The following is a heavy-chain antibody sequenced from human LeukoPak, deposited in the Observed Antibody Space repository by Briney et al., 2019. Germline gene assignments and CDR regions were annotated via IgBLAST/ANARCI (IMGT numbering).Heavy chain of an antibody. Sequence: GGSLRLSCAASGFTFSSYSMNWVRQAPGKGLGWVSSISSSSSYIYYADSVKGRLTISRDNAKNSLYLQMNSLRAEDTAVYYCARGRELWGYYGSGSYYYDYWGQGTLVTVSS. CDR2: ISSSSSYI. V-gene: IGHV3-21*01. D-gene: IGHD3-10*01. J-gene: IGHJ4*02. CDR1: GFTFSSYS. CDR3: ARGRELWGYYGSGSYYYDY.